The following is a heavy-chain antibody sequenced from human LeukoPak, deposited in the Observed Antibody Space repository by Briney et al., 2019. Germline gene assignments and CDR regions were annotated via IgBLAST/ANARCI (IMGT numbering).Heavy chain of an antibody. V-gene: IGHV1-8*02. Sequence: EASVKVSCKASGYTFTGYYMHWVRQAPGQGLEWMGWMNPNSGNTGYAQKFQGRVTMTRNTSISTAYMELSSLRSEDTAVYYCASGYSYGRQNFDYWGQGTLVTVSS. CDR2: MNPNSGNT. D-gene: IGHD5-18*01. CDR3: ASGYSYGRQNFDY. CDR1: GYTFTGYY. J-gene: IGHJ4*02.